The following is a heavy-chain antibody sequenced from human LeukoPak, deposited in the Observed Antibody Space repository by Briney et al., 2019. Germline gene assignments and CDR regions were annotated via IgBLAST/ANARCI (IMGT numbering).Heavy chain of an antibody. D-gene: IGHD3-3*01. CDR3: ASELITIFAWFDP. CDR2: IIPILGIA. J-gene: IGHJ5*02. Sequence: SVKVSCTASGGTFSSYAISWVRQAPGQGLEWMGRIIPILGIANYAQKFQGRVTITADKSTSTAYMELSSLRSEDTAVYYCASELITIFAWFDPWGQGTLVTVSS. CDR1: GGTFSSYA. V-gene: IGHV1-69*04.